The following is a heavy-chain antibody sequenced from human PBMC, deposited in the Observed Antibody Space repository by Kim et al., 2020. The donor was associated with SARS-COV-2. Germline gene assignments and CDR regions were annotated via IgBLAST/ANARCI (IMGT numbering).Heavy chain of an antibody. CDR2: ISYDGSNK. J-gene: IGHJ4*02. D-gene: IGHD2-15*01. CDR3: ARVFLGYCSGGSCYSVDY. V-gene: IGHV3-30*03. CDR1: GFTFSSYG. Sequence: GGSLRLSCAASGFTFSSYGMHWVRQAPGKGLEWVAVISYDGSNKYYADSVKGRFTISRDNSKNTLYLQMNSLRAEDTAVYYCARVFLGYCSGGSCYSVDYWGQGTLVTVSS.